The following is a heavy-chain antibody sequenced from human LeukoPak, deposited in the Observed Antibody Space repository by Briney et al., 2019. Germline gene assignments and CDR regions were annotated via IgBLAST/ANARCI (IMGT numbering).Heavy chain of an antibody. CDR3: AREVPGWRLIGTQRQAYYYMDV. Sequence: SETLSLTCTVSGYSISSGYYWGWIRQPPGKGLEWIESIYHSGSTYYNPSLKSRVTISIDTSKNQFSLKLRSVTAADTAVYYCAREVPGWRLIGTQRQAYYYMDVWGKGTTVTISS. V-gene: IGHV4-38-2*02. CDR1: GYSISSGYY. J-gene: IGHJ6*03. CDR2: IYHSGST. D-gene: IGHD2-2*01.